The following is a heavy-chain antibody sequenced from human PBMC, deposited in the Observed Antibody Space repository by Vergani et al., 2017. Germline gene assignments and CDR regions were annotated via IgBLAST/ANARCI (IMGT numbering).Heavy chain of an antibody. J-gene: IGHJ6*03. CDR1: GYTFSGYY. CDR2: INPNSGGT. V-gene: IGHV1-2*06. D-gene: IGHD1-7*01. Sequence: QVQLVQSGAEVKKPGASVKVSCKASGYTFSGYYMHWVRQAPGQGLEWMGRINPNSGGTNYAQKFQGRVTMTRDTSISTAYMELGRLRSDDTAVYYCARGGDWNFDYYYMDVWGKGTTVTVSS. CDR3: ARGGDWNFDYYYMDV.